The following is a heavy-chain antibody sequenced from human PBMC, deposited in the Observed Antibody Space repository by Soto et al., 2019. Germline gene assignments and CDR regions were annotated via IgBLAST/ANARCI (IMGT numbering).Heavy chain of an antibody. CDR2: VYSSGTT. D-gene: IGHD3-10*01. V-gene: IGHV4-4*07. CDR1: GGSINGYW. J-gene: IGHJ4*02. Sequence: SETLSLTCSVSGGSINGYWWSWIRQPPGKGLEWIGRVYSSGTTDYNPSLNSRATMSVDTSKNQFSLKLSSVTAADTAVYYCARDISSYAYGEGYWGQGIQVTVSS. CDR3: ARDISSYAYGEGY.